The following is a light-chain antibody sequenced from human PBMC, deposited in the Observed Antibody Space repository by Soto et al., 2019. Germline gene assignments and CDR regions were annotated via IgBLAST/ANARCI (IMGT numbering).Light chain of an antibody. CDR2: GAT. Sequence: EIVLTQSPATLSLSPGERATLSCRASQSVGTYLAWYQQKPGQAPRLLIYGATSRASGIPDRFSGSGSGTDFTLTISRLEPEDFALYYCQQYVSSPPWTFGQGTKVDI. CDR1: QSVGTY. CDR3: QQYVSSPPWT. J-gene: IGKJ1*01. V-gene: IGKV3-20*01.